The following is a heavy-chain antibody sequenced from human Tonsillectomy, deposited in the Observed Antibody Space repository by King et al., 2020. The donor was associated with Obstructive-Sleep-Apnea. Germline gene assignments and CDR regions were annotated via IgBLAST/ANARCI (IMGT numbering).Heavy chain of an antibody. Sequence: VQLVESGGGLVKPGGSLRLSCAASGFTFSSYSMNRVRQAPGKGLEWVSSIGSSSSYIYYADSVKGRFTISRDNAKNSLYLQMNSLRAEDTAVYYCARDIPESTGYYSHYYSYAMDVWGQGTTVTVSS. CDR1: GFTFSSYS. D-gene: IGHD3-9*01. CDR2: IGSSSSYI. J-gene: IGHJ6*02. V-gene: IGHV3-21*01. CDR3: ARDIPESTGYYSHYYSYAMDV.